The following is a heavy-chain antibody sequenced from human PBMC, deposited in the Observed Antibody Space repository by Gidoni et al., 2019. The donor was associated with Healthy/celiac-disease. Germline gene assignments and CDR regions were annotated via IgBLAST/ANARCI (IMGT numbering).Heavy chain of an antibody. V-gene: IGHV4-39*07. J-gene: IGHJ4*02. CDR1: GGSISSSSYY. CDR3: ARAIVVVTAMDY. D-gene: IGHD2-21*02. CDR2: IYYSGST. Sequence: QLQLQESGPGLVKPSETLSLPCTVSGGSISSSSYYWGWIRQPPGKGLEWIGSIYYSGSTYYNPSLKSRVTISVDTSKNQFSLKLSSVTAADTAVYYCARAIVVVTAMDYWGQGTLVTVSS.